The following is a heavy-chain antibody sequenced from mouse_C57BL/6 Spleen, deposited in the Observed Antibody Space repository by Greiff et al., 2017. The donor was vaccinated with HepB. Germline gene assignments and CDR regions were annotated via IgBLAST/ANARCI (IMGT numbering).Heavy chain of an antibody. CDR3: ARLETGSRGYFDY. CDR1: GYTFTDYN. CDR2: INPNNGGT. D-gene: IGHD4-1*01. J-gene: IGHJ2*01. Sequence: EVKLQESGPELVKPGASVKMSCKASGYTFTDYNMHWVKQSHGKSLEWIGYINPNNGGTSYNQKFKGKATLTVNKSSSTAYMELRSLTSEDSAVYYCARLETGSRGYFDYWGQGTTLTVSS. V-gene: IGHV1-22*01.